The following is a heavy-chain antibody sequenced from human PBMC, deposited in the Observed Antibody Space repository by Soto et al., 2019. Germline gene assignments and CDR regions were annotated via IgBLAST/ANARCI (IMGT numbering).Heavy chain of an antibody. V-gene: IGHV3-21*01. CDR1: GFTFTRYS. J-gene: IGHJ4*02. CDR2: ISSTTNHI. CDR3: ARESEDLTSNFDY. Sequence: EVQLVESGGGLVKPGGSLRLSCAASGFTFTRYSMNWVPQAPGKGLEWVSSISSTTNHIYYADSMKGRFTVSRDNAKNSVYLEMNSLSAEDTAVYYCARESEDLTSNFDYWGQGTLVTVSS.